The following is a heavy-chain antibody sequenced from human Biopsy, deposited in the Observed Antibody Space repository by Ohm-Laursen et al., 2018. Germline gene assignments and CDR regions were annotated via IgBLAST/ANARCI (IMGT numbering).Heavy chain of an antibody. J-gene: IGHJ4*02. D-gene: IGHD5-18*01. V-gene: IGHV4-59*01. CDR2: IYYSGST. Sequence: PPGTLSLTCRVSDGSINSYYWNWIRQPPGKRLEWIGNIYYSGSTNLNPSLKSRVTISVDTSKNQFSLKLSSVTAADTAVYFCARGSSYGYDFDYWGQGTLVAVSS. CDR1: DGSINSYY. CDR3: ARGSSYGYDFDY.